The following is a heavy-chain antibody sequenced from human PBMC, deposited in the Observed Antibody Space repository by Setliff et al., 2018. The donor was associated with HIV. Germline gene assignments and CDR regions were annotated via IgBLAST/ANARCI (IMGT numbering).Heavy chain of an antibody. D-gene: IGHD6-19*01. CDR2: IYYSGST. V-gene: IGHV4-30-4*08. CDR3: ARGPNSGWLYYFDY. CDR1: GGSIISGDHY. J-gene: IGHJ4*02. Sequence: PSETLSLTCTVSGGSIISGDHYWSWIRQPPGKGLEWIDYIYYSGSTNYNPSLKSRVTISVDTSKNQFSLNLSSVTAADTAVYYCARGPNSGWLYYFDYWGQGTQVTVSS.